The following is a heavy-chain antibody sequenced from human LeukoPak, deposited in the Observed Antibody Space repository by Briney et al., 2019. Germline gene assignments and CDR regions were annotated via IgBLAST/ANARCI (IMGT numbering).Heavy chain of an antibody. CDR1: GFTFSNYG. V-gene: IGHV3-30*18. J-gene: IGHJ4*02. CDR3: AKDSGEFDY. D-gene: IGHD3-10*01. CDR2: ILYDGSNK. Sequence: GGSLRLSCAASGFTFSNYGIHWVRQAPGKGLEWVAVILYDGSNKYYADSVKGRFTISRDNSKNTLYLQMNSLRAEDTAVYYCAKDSGEFDYWGQGTLVTVSS.